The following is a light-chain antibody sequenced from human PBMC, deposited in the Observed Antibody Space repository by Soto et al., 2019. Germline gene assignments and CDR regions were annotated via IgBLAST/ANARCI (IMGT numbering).Light chain of an antibody. CDR2: DAS. CDR1: QSVSGSY. CDR3: QQYGNSLT. J-gene: IGKJ3*01. Sequence: EIVLTQSPGTLSLSPGERATLSCRASQSVSGSYLAWYQQKRGQAPRLLIYDASSRATGIPDRFSGSGSGTAFTRTISRLEPEDFAVYYCQQYGNSLTFGPGTKVDIK. V-gene: IGKV3-20*01.